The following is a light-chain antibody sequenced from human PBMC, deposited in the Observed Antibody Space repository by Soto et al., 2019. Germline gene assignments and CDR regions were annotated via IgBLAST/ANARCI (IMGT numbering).Light chain of an antibody. CDR3: SSYTSSSTYV. CDR1: SSDVGGYNY. CDR2: DVS. V-gene: IGLV2-14*01. Sequence: QSALTQPASVSGSPGQSITISCTGTSSDVGGYNYVSWYQQHPGKAPKLMIYDVSNRPPGVSNRFSGSKSGNTASLTISGLQAEDEAAYYSSSYTSSSTYVFGTGTKLTVL. J-gene: IGLJ1*01.